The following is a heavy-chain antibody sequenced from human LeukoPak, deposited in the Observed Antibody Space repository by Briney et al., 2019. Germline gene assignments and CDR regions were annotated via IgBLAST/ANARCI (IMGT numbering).Heavy chain of an antibody. J-gene: IGHJ6*03. CDR2: ISAYNGNT. CDR3: ARGRLYKGLPNYYYMDV. CDR1: GYTFTSYG. V-gene: IGHV1-18*01. Sequence: GASVKVSCKAPGYTFTSYGISWVRQAPGQGLEWMGWISAYNGNTNYAQKLQGRVTMTTDTSTSTAYMELRSLRSDDTAVYYCARGRLYKGLPNYYYMDVWGKGTTVTVSS. D-gene: IGHD2-2*02.